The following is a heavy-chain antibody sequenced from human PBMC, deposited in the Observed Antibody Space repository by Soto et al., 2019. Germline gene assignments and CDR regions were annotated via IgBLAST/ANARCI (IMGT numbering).Heavy chain of an antibody. V-gene: IGHV1-69*13. D-gene: IGHD3-22*01. J-gene: IGHJ3*02. CDR2: IIPIFGTA. CDR3: ARSRITMIVVVMVDDAFDI. Sequence: SVKVSCKASGGTFSSYAISWVRQAPGQGLEWMGGIIPIFGTANYAQKFQGRVTITADESTSTAYMELSSLRSEDTAVYYCARSRITMIVVVMVDDAFDIWGQGTMVTVSS. CDR1: GGTFSSYA.